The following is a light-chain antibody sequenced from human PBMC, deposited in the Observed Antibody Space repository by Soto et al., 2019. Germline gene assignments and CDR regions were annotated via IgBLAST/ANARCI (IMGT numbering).Light chain of an antibody. CDR1: SSDVGSYNL. V-gene: IGLV2-23*01. CDR2: EGS. J-gene: IGLJ1*01. Sequence: QSALTQPASVSGSPGQSITISCTGTSSDVGSYNLVSWYQQHPGKAPKLMIYEGSKRPSGISNRFSGSKSGNTASLTISGLQVEDEAEYYCCSYADTSRIYVFGSGTKLTVL. CDR3: CSYADTSRIYV.